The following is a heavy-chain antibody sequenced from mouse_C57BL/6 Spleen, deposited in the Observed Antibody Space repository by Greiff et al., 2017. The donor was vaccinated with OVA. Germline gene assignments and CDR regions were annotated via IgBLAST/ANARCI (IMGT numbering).Heavy chain of an antibody. V-gene: IGHV5-6*02. CDR2: ISSGGSYT. CDR1: GFTFSSYG. Sequence: EVKLVESGGDLVKPGGSLKLSCAASGFTFSSYGMSWVRQTPDKRLEWVATISSGGSYTSYPDSVKGRFPISSYNAKNTLYLQMSSLKSEDTALYYCARRGTMITDYYAMDYWGQGTSVTVSS. D-gene: IGHD2-4*01. J-gene: IGHJ4*01. CDR3: ARRGTMITDYYAMDY.